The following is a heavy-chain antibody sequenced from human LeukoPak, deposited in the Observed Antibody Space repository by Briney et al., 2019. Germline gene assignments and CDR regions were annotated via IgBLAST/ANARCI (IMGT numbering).Heavy chain of an antibody. D-gene: IGHD2-15*01. V-gene: IGHV3-7*01. J-gene: IGHJ5*02. CDR3: ARESVVVVAAKAYNWFDP. CDR1: GFTFSNSG. Sequence: PGGSLRLSCSTSGFTFSNSGLHWVRQAPGKGLEWVANIKQDGSEKYYVDSVKGRFTISRDNAKNSLYLQMNSLRAEDTAVYYCARESVVVVAAKAYNWFDPWGQGTLVTVSS. CDR2: IKQDGSEK.